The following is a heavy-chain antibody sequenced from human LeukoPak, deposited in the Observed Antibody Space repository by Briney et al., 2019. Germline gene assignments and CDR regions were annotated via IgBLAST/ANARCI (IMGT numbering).Heavy chain of an antibody. CDR3: AREGYSYGPFDY. CDR2: IYSGGTT. J-gene: IGHJ4*02. Sequence: PGGSLRLSCVASGFTVSSSYMSRVRQAPGKGLEWVSVIYSGGTTYYTHSLKGRVTISRDNSKNPFQLKMNSLRVEDTAVYDCAREGYSYGPFDYWGRGNLVTVSS. V-gene: IGHV3-66*01. D-gene: IGHD5-18*01. CDR1: GFTVSSSY.